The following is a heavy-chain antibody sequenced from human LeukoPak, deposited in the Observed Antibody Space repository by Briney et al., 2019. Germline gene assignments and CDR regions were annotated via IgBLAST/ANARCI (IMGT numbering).Heavy chain of an antibody. CDR3: AKPGLPVASLIWASRD. J-gene: IGHJ4*02. CDR2: ISGSGDTT. CDR1: GFPYSSYG. V-gene: IGHV3-23*01. Sequence: PGGSLRLSCTASGFPYSSYGMNWVRQAPGKGLEWVSGISGSGDTTHYADFVKGRFTVSRDNSKSTLFLQMNSLRGEDTALYYCAKPGLPVASLIWASRDWGQGTLVTVSS. D-gene: IGHD5-12*01.